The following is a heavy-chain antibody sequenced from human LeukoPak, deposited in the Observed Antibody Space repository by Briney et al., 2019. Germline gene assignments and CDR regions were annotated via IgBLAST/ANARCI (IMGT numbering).Heavy chain of an antibody. Sequence: GGSLRLSCAASGFTFSRYWMTWVRQAPGKGLEWVANIKQDESEKYYVDSVKGRFTISRDNAKNSLYLQMNGLRAEDTAVYYCARGGYFFDYWGQGTLVTVSS. CDR2: IKQDESEK. V-gene: IGHV3-7*05. J-gene: IGHJ4*02. CDR3: ARGGYFFDY. CDR1: GFTFSRYW.